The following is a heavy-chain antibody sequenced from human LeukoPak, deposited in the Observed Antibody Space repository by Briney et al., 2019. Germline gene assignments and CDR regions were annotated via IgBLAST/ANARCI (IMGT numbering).Heavy chain of an antibody. CDR2: ISGRSDNT. D-gene: IGHD3-3*01. CDR1: GFIFSNYA. J-gene: IGHJ4*02. CDR3: AKGPVLRFLEWVDY. V-gene: IGHV3-23*01. Sequence: GASLRLSCAASGFIFSNYAMYWVRQAPGKGLEWVSAISGRSDNTYYADSVKGRFTISRDNSKNTLYLQMNSLRAEDTAVYYCAKGPVLRFLEWVDYWGQGTLVTVSS.